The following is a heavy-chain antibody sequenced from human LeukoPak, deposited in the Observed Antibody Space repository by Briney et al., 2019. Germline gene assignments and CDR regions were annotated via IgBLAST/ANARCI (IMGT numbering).Heavy chain of an antibody. D-gene: IGHD7-27*01. CDR2: ISSSSSTI. V-gene: IGHV3-48*01. CDR1: GFTFSSYS. Sequence: GGSLRLSCAASGFTFSSYSMNWVRQAPGKGLEWLSYISSSSSTIYYADSVKGRFTISRDNAKNSLYLQMNSLRAEDTAVYYCARDHRNWEGVDCWGQGTLVTVSS. CDR3: ARDHRNWEGVDC. J-gene: IGHJ4*02.